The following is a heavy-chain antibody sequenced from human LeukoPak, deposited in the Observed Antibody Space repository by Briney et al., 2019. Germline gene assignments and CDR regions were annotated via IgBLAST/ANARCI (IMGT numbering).Heavy chain of an antibody. V-gene: IGHV3-43*02. Sequence: GGSLRLSCAASGFTFDDNAMHWVRQAPGKGLEWVSVISGDGASTYYADSVKGRFTISRDTSKDFLYLQMNSLTTDGTALYYCAKVRYRGSYFDYWGQGTLVTVSS. J-gene: IGHJ4*02. D-gene: IGHD2-2*02. CDR2: ISGDGAST. CDR3: AKVRYRGSYFDY. CDR1: GFTFDDNA.